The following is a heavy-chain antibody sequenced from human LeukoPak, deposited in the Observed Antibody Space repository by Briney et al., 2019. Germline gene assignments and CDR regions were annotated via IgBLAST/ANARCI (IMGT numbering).Heavy chain of an antibody. CDR3: ARSLGGYYGSGSCYYMDV. D-gene: IGHD3-10*01. CDR1: GFTVSSNY. J-gene: IGHJ6*03. Sequence: GGSLRLSCAASGFTVSSNYMSWVRQAPGKGLEWVSVIYSGGSTYYADSVKGRFTISRDNSKNTLYLQMNSLRAEDTAVYYCARSLGGYYGSGSCYYMDVWGKGTTVTISS. CDR2: IYSGGST. V-gene: IGHV3-53*01.